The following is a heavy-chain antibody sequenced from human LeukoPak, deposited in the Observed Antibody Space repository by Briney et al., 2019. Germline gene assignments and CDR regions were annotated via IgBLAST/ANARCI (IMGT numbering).Heavy chain of an antibody. CDR3: ARGHFWSGYYYYYYGMDV. CDR2: INHSGST. D-gene: IGHD3-3*02. Sequence: KPSETLSLTCAVYGGSFSGYYWSWIRQPPRKGLEWIGEINHSGSTNYNPSLKSRVTISVDTSKNQFSLKLSSVTAADTAVYYCARGHFWSGYYYYYYGMDVWDQGTTVTVSS. CDR1: GGSFSGYY. J-gene: IGHJ6*02. V-gene: IGHV4-34*01.